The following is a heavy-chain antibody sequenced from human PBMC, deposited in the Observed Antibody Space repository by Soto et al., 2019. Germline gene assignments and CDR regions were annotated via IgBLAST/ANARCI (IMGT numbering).Heavy chain of an antibody. CDR1: GFTFSSYA. CDR2: ISGSCCGT. D-gene: IGHD6-6*01. V-gene: IGHV3-23*01. Sequence: GAQRVPCEATGFTFSSYAMSGVLQAPGKGLKWVSVISGSCCGTYYADSVKVRFTISRDKSKNTLYLQMNSLRVEDTDVFYSAKTAAARPKLYRDSWRQGTLVNVYS. J-gene: IGHJ4*02. CDR3: AKTAAARPKLYRDS.